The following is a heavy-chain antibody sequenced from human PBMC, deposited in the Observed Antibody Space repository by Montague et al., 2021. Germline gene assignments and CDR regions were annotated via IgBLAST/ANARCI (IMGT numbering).Heavy chain of an antibody. CDR2: VSHGGRT. Sequence: SETLSLTCTVSRSLINSDYYWCWILQPPGKGLEWMGSVSHGGRTYYNPSLKSRVTITVDTSNNHLSLKLRSVTAADTAMYYCARERDRYYYMDIWGQGTTITVSS. J-gene: IGHJ6*03. CDR3: ARERDRYYYMDI. CDR1: RSLINSDYY. V-gene: IGHV4-38-2*02.